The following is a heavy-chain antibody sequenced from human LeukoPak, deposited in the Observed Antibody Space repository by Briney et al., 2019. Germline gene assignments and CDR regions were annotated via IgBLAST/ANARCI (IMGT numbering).Heavy chain of an antibody. Sequence: TSETLSLTCTVSGGSISSGGYYWSWIRQHPGKGLEWIGYIYYSGSTYYNPSLKSRVTISVDTSKNQFSLKLSSVTAADTAVYYCARVVVVAATLAFDIWGQGTMVTVSS. CDR3: ARVVVVAATLAFDI. CDR1: GGSISSGGYY. J-gene: IGHJ3*02. D-gene: IGHD2-15*01. V-gene: IGHV4-31*03. CDR2: IYYSGST.